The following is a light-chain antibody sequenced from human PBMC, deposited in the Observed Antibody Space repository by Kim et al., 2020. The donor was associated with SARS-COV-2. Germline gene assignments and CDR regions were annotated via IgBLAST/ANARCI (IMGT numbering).Light chain of an antibody. Sequence: RGTLSGTESRSKTGAGYDVHWYQQLPGTAPKLLIYGNSNRPSGVPDRFSGSKSGTSASLAITGLQAEDEADYYCQSYDSSLSGSVFGGGTQLTVL. CDR3: QSYDSSLSGSV. J-gene: IGLJ2*01. V-gene: IGLV1-40*01. CDR2: GNS. CDR1: RSKTGAGYD.